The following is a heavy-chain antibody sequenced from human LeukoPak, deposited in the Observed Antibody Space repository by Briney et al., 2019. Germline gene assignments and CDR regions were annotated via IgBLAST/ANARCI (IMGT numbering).Heavy chain of an antibody. CDR2: IISGVGTP. V-gene: IGHV3-66*02. J-gene: IGHJ2*01. CDR3: ARVKGINYYGSESYYNVGWYFDL. D-gene: IGHD3-10*01. CDR1: GGSISTFY. Sequence: PSETLSLTCSVSGGSISTFYWSWIRQPPGKGLEWVSAIISGVGTPYYADSVKGRFTISRDNSKNTLYLQMNSLRPEDTAVYYCARVKGINYYGSESYYNVGWYFDLWGRGTLVTVSP.